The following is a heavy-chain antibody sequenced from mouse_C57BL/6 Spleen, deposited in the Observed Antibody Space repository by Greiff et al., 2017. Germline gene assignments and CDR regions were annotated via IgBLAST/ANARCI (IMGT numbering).Heavy chain of an antibody. CDR2: IWSDGST. Sequence: QVQLQQSGPGLVAPSQSLSITCTVSGFSLTSYGVHWVRQPPGKGLEWLVVIWSDGSTTYNSALKSRLSISKDNSKCQVFVKMNSLQTDDKAMYYCDRHRDDDYGGAWFAYWGQGTLVTVSA. CDR3: DRHRDDDYGGAWFAY. J-gene: IGHJ3*01. V-gene: IGHV2-6*02. D-gene: IGHD2-4*01. CDR1: GFSLTSYG.